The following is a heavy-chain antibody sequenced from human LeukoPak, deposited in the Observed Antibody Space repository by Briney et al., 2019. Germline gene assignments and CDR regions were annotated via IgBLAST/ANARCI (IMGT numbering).Heavy chain of an antibody. CDR2: IYHSGST. CDR1: NGSISSGGYY. J-gene: IGHJ4*02. CDR3: ARASLLRYGSGSYYRGFDY. Sequence: SETLSLTCTVSNGSISSGGYYWSWIRQPPGKGLEWIGNIYHSGSTYYNPSLKSRVTISVDRSKNQFSVKLSSVSAADTAVYYCARASLLRYGSGSYYRGFDYWGQGTLVTVSS. D-gene: IGHD3-10*01. V-gene: IGHV4-30-2*01.